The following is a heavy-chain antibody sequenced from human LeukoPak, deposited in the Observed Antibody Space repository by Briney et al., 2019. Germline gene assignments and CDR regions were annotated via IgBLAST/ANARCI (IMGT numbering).Heavy chain of an antibody. D-gene: IGHD2-2*01. J-gene: IGHJ4*02. V-gene: IGHV5-51*01. Sequence: GESLKISCKVSGYSFTSYCIGWVRQMPGKGLEWMGIIYPGDSDTRYSPSFQGQVTISADKSISTAYLQWSSLKASDTAMYYCARLSAYCSSTSCPLRFDYWGQGTLVTVSS. CDR3: ARLSAYCSSTSCPLRFDY. CDR2: IYPGDSDT. CDR1: GYSFTSYC.